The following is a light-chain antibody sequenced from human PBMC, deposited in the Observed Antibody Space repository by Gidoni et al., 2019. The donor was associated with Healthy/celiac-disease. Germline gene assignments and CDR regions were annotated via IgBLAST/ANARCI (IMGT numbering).Light chain of an antibody. CDR1: QSVSSY. CDR3: QQRSNWPRVFT. Sequence: EIVLTQSPATLSLSPGERATLSCRASQSVSSYLAWYQQKPGQAPRLLIYDASNRATGIPARFSGSGSGTDFTLTISSLEPEDFAVYYCQQRSNWPRVFTFGSXTKVDIK. J-gene: IGKJ3*01. CDR2: DAS. V-gene: IGKV3-11*01.